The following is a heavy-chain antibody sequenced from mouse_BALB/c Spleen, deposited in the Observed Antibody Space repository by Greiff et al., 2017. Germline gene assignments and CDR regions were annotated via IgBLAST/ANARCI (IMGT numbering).Heavy chain of an antibody. CDR2: INPSSGYT. Sequence: QVQLQQSGAELARPGASVKMSCKASGYTFTSYTMHWVKQRPGQGLEWIGYINPSSGYTNYNQKFKDKATLTADKSSSTAYMQLSSLTSEDSAVYYCAKDYGTGWYFDVWGAGTTVTVSS. J-gene: IGHJ1*01. CDR3: AKDYGTGWYFDV. CDR1: GYTFTSYT. V-gene: IGHV1-4*01. D-gene: IGHD1-2*01.